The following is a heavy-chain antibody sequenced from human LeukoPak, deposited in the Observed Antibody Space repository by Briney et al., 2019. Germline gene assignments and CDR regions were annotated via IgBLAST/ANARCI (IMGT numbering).Heavy chain of an antibody. V-gene: IGHV3-23*01. CDR3: AKDQDVYSGSQS. J-gene: IGHJ4*02. D-gene: IGHD1-26*01. CDR1: GFTFSSYA. Sequence: GGSLRLSCAASGFTFSSYAMRWVRQAPGKGLEWVSTISGSDSSTYYADSVRGRFTISRDNSKNTVFLQMNSLRVGDTAIYYCAKDQDVYSGSQSWGQGTLVTVSS. CDR2: ISGSDSST.